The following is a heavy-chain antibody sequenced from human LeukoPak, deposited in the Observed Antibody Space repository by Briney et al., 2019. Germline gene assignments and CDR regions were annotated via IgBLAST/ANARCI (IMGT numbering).Heavy chain of an antibody. Sequence: PSETLSLTCTVSGGSISSGSYYWSWIRQPAGKGLEWIGRIYTSGSTNYNPSLKSRVTISVDTSKNQFSLKLSSVTAADTAVYYCASSRAGTWSYFDYWGQGTLVTVSS. D-gene: IGHD3-10*01. J-gene: IGHJ4*02. CDR1: GGSISSGSYY. CDR2: IYTSGST. CDR3: ASSRAGTWSYFDY. V-gene: IGHV4-61*02.